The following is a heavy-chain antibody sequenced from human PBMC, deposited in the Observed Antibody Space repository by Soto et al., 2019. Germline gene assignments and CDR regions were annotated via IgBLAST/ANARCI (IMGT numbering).Heavy chain of an antibody. CDR1: GYTFTSYA. Sequence: GASVKVSCKASGYTFTSYAMHWVRQAPGQRLEWMGWINAGNGNTKYSQKLQGRVTITRDTSASTAYMELSSLRSEDTAVYYCASVYYDSSGYSSHAFDIWGQGTMVPVSS. J-gene: IGHJ3*02. V-gene: IGHV1-3*01. CDR3: ASVYYDSSGYSSHAFDI. CDR2: INAGNGNT. D-gene: IGHD3-22*01.